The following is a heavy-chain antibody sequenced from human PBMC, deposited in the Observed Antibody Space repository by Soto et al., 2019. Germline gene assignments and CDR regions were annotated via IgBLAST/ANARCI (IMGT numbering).Heavy chain of an antibody. CDR1: GGSISSSSYY. CDR3: ARRYYDFWSGRFDY. CDR2: IYYSGST. J-gene: IGHJ4*02. D-gene: IGHD3-3*01. Sequence: QLQLQESGPGLVKPSETLSLTCTVSGGSISSSSYYWGWIRQPPGKGLEWIGSIYYSGSTYYNPSLKSRVTISVDTSKNQFSLKLSSVTAADTAVYYCARRYYDFWSGRFDYWGQGTLVTVSS. V-gene: IGHV4-39*01.